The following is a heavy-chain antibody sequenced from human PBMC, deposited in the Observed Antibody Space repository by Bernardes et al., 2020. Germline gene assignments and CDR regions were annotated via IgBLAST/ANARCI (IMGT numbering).Heavy chain of an antibody. CDR3: ARESTDPVLRFSGYYSGLDG. J-gene: IGHJ6*04. V-gene: IGHV3-53*01. D-gene: IGHD3-3*01. CDR2: IYGGGNT. CDR1: GFTVNSKY. Sequence: GGSLRLSCIVSGFTVNSKYMNWVRQAPGKGLEWVSVIYGGGNTYYADSVKGRFTISRDNSKNTVYLQMNSVRVDDTAVYFCARESTDPVLRFSGYYSGLDGWGKGTTVTVSS.